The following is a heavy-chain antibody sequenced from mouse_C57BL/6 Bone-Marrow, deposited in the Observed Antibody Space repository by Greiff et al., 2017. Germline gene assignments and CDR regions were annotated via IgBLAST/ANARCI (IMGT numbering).Heavy chain of an antibody. Sequence: VKLQHSGAELARPGASVKLSCKASGYTFTSYGISWVKQRTGQGLEWIGEIYPRSGNTYYNEKFKGKATLTADKSSSTAYMELRSLTSEDSAVYFCARFWFDYWGQGTTLTVSS. CDR3: ARFWFDY. CDR2: IYPRSGNT. J-gene: IGHJ2*01. V-gene: IGHV1-81*01. CDR1: GYTFTSYG.